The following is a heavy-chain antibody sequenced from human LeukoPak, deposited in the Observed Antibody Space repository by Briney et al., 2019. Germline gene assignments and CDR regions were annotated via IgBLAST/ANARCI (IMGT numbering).Heavy chain of an antibody. D-gene: IGHD2/OR15-2a*01. J-gene: IGHJ4*02. V-gene: IGHV3-33*01. Sequence: GGSLRLSCAVSGFTFSSYGMHWVRQAPGKGLEWVALIWYGGSNKYYTDSVKGRLTISRDNSKNTLYLQMNSLRAEDTAIYYCASEGPCGNSQFDYWGQGTLVTVSS. CDR2: IWYGGSNK. CDR3: ASEGPCGNSQFDY. CDR1: GFTFSSYG.